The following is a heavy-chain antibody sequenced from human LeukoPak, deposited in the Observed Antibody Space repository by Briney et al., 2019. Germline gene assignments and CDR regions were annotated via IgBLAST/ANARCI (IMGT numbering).Heavy chain of an antibody. Sequence: ASVKVSCKVSGYTFTDYYMHWVQQAPGKGLEWMGLVDPEDGETIYAEKFQGRVTITADTSTDTAYMELSSLRSEDTAVYYCATYDFWSGTGFDYWGQGTLVTVSS. J-gene: IGHJ4*02. D-gene: IGHD3-3*01. CDR3: ATYDFWSGTGFDY. V-gene: IGHV1-69-2*01. CDR1: GYTFTDYY. CDR2: VDPEDGET.